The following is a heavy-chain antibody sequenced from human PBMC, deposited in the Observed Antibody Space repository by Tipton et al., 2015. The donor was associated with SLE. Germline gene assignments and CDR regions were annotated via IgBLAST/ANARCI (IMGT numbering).Heavy chain of an antibody. D-gene: IGHD5/OR15-5a*01. CDR3: AGVSRDAFEI. Sequence: TLSLTCTVSGDSISNSYWSWIRQPPGQGLQWIGYIHYTGSSSYNPSLKSRVTMSVDTSKNQFSLKLSSVTAADTAVYYCAGVSRDAFEIWGQGTMVTVSS. CDR1: GDSISNSY. J-gene: IGHJ3*02. V-gene: IGHV4-59*12. CDR2: IHYTGSS.